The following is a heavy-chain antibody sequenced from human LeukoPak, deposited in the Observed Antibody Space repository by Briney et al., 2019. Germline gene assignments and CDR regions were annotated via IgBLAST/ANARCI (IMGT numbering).Heavy chain of an antibody. CDR3: ARGYYYDTSGPYFDY. J-gene: IGHJ4*02. D-gene: IGHD3-22*01. CDR1: GFTFSSYW. V-gene: IGHV3-74*01. CDR2: ISSDGSST. Sequence: PGGSLRLSCAASGFTFSSYWMHWVRQGPEKVLVWVSRISSDGSSTRYADSVKGRFTISRDNAKNTLYLQMNSLRADDTAVYYCARGYYYDTSGPYFDYWGQGTLVTVSS.